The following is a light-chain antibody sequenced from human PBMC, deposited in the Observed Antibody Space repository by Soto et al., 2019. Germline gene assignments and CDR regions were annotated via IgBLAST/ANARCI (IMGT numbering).Light chain of an antibody. CDR3: QKYNGAPRR. Sequence: DIQMTQSPASLSASVGDRVTITCRASQAISTYLAWYDQKPGKVSNLLVYAASTLQSGVPSRFSGSGSGTDFTLTISSLQPEDFAAYYCQKYNGAPRRFGGGTKVEI. J-gene: IGKJ4*02. CDR2: AAS. V-gene: IGKV1-27*01. CDR1: QAISTY.